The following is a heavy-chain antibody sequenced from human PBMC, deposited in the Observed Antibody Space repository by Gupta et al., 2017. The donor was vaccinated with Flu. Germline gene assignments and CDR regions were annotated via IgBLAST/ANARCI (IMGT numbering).Heavy chain of an antibody. CDR2: IIPMLGTA. CDR3: ARGSQGEYDCFDP. V-gene: IGHV1-69*06. J-gene: IGHJ5*02. Sequence: RQAPGQGLEGRGGIIPMLGTANYAQKFQGRVTITADKFTSTAYMELSSLRSEDTAMYYCARGSQGEYDCFDPWGQGTLVTVSS.